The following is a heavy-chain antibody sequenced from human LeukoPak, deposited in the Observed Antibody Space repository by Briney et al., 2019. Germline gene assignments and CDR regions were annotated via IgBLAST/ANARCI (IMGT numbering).Heavy chain of an antibody. J-gene: IGHJ6*02. CDR2: INHSGST. CDR3: ARGIRDIVVVVAATPNSVYYGMDV. CDR1: GGSFSGYY. D-gene: IGHD2-15*01. Sequence: SETLSLTCAVYGGSFSGYYWSWIRQPPGKGLEWIGEINHSGSTNYNPSLKSRVTISVDTSKNQFSLKLSSVTTADTAVYYCARGIRDIVVVVAATPNSVYYGMDVWGQGTTVTVSS. V-gene: IGHV4-34*01.